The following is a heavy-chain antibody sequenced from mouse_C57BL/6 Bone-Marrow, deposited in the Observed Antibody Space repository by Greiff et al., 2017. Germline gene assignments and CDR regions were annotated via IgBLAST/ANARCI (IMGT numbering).Heavy chain of an antibody. Sequence: QVQLQQPGAELVKPGASVKMSCKASGYTFTSYWITWVKQRPGQGLEWIGDIYPGSGSTNYNEKFKSKATLTVDTSSSTAYMQLNSLASGDSAVYYCARTGDGNYLFAYWGQGTLVTVSA. D-gene: IGHD2-1*01. V-gene: IGHV1-55*01. CDR3: ARTGDGNYLFAY. J-gene: IGHJ3*01. CDR2: IYPGSGST. CDR1: GYTFTSYW.